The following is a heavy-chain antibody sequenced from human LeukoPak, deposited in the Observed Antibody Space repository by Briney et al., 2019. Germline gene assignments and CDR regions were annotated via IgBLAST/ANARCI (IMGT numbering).Heavy chain of an antibody. CDR2: IYTSGST. V-gene: IGHV4-61*02. Sequence: PSETLSLTCTVSGGSISSGSYYWSWIRQPAGKGLEWIGRIYTSGSTNYNPSLKSRVTMSVDTSKNQCSLKLSSVTAADTAVYYCARVSYYDFWSHAFDIWGQGTMVTVSS. CDR3: ARVSYYDFWSHAFDI. D-gene: IGHD3-3*01. CDR1: GGSISSGSYY. J-gene: IGHJ3*02.